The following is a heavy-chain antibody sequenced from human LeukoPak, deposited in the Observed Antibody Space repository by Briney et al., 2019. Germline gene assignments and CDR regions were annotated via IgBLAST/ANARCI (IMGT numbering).Heavy chain of an antibody. CDR2: IYYSGST. Sequence: SETLSLTCTVSGGSISSGGYYWSWIRQHPGKGLEWIGYIYYSGSTYYNPSLKSRVTISVDTSKNQSSLKLSSVTAADTAVYYCARELSGSYYYYGMDVWGQGTTVTVSS. CDR1: GGSISSGGYY. J-gene: IGHJ6*02. V-gene: IGHV4-31*03. CDR3: ARELSGSYYYYGMDV. D-gene: IGHD1-26*01.